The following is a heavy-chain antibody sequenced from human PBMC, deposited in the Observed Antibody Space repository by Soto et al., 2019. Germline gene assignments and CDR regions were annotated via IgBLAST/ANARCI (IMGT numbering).Heavy chain of an antibody. CDR3: ARDYTYKTRRLKSRSHFFDI. Sequence: GGSLRLSCAASGFTFSSYSMNWVRQAPGKGLEWVSSISSSSSYIYYADSVKGRFTISRDNAKNSLYLQMNSLRAEDTAVYYCARDYTYKTRRLKSRSHFFDIWGQGTMVTVSS. CDR2: ISSSSSYI. D-gene: IGHD1-20*01. CDR1: GFTFSSYS. V-gene: IGHV3-21*01. J-gene: IGHJ3*02.